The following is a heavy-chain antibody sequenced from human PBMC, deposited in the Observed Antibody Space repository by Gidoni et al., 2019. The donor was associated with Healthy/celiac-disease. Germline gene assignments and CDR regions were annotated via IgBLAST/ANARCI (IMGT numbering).Heavy chain of an antibody. CDR1: GFTFSSDA. CDR3: AKECGGGDCFPTHWGGGDAFDI. D-gene: IGHD2-21*02. J-gene: IGHJ3*02. CDR2: MSGSGGST. V-gene: IGHV3-23*04. Sequence: EVQRVASGGGLVQPGGSRGLSCQSPGFTFSSDAMSWGPQAPGKGLWWVSAMSGSGGSTYYSDSVKGRFTISRDNSKNTLYLQMNSLRAEDTAVYYCAKECGGGDCFPTHWGGGDAFDIWGQGTMVTVSS.